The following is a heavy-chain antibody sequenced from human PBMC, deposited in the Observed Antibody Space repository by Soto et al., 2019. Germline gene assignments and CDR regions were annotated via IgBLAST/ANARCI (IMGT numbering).Heavy chain of an antibody. J-gene: IGHJ4*02. CDR3: TTDGDYYDSSYPRY. V-gene: IGHV3-15*01. CDR1: GFSFSYAW. CDR2: IKSKTDGGTT. D-gene: IGHD3-22*01. Sequence: GGSLRLSCAASGFSFSYAWMSWVRQAPGKGLEWVGRIKSKTDGGTTDYAAPVKGRFTISRDDSKNTLYLQMNSLKTEDTVVYYCTTDGDYYDSSYPRYWGQGTLVTVSS.